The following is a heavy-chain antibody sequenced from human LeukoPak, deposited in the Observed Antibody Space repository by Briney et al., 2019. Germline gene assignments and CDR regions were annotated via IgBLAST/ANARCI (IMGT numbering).Heavy chain of an antibody. D-gene: IGHD6-6*01. J-gene: IGHJ6*03. V-gene: IGHV3-43D*03. CDR2: ISWDGGST. Sequence: PGGSLRLSCAASGFTFDDYAMHWVRQAPGKGLEWVSLISWDGGSTYYADSVKGRFTISRDNAKNSLYLQMNSLRAEDTALYYCAKGTASIPIYMDVWGKGTTVTISS. CDR3: AKGTASIPIYMDV. CDR1: GFTFDDYA.